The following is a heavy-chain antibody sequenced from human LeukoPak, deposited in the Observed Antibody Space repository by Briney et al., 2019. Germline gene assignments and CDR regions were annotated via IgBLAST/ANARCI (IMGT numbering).Heavy chain of an antibody. CDR3: VRGPRSHRSDLTKWYLDL. V-gene: IGHV3-21*01. Sequence: AGGPLRLSCAASEFTFRSFNMVWVRQAPGKGLEWVSSISTDSKFKYYSDSVTGRFTISRDNAENSLSLQMNSLRVDDTATYYCVRGPRSHRSDLTKWYLDLWGRGTLVSVSS. CDR2: ISTDSKFK. J-gene: IGHJ2*01. CDR1: EFTFRSFN.